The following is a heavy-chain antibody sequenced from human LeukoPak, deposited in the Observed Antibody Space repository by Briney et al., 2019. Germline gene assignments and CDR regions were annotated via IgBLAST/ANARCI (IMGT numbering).Heavy chain of an antibody. D-gene: IGHD3-3*01. Sequence: GRSLRLSCAASGFTFSNAWMYWVRQAPGKGLEWVGRIKSKTDGGTTDYAAPVKGRFTISRDDSKNTLYLQMNSLKTEDTAVYYCTTAAVDFWSGYQNRAYYFDYWGQGTLVTVSS. CDR2: IKSKTDGGTT. J-gene: IGHJ4*02. V-gene: IGHV3-15*07. CDR1: GFTFSNAW. CDR3: TTAAVDFWSGYQNRAYYFDY.